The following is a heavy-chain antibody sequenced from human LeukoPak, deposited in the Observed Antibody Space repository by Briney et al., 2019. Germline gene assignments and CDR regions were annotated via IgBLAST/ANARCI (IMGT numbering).Heavy chain of an antibody. CDR3: ARLNSGRIDY. Sequence: SETLSLTCTVSGGSISSYYWSWIRQPPGKGLVWIGYIYYSGSTNYNPSLKSRVTISVDTSKNQFSLKLSSVTAADTAVYYCARLNSGRIDYWGQGTLVTVSS. D-gene: IGHD3-10*01. V-gene: IGHV4-59*08. CDR2: IYYSGST. CDR1: GGSISSYY. J-gene: IGHJ4*02.